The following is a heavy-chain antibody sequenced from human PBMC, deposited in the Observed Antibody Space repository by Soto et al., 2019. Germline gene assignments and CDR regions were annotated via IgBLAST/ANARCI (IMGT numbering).Heavy chain of an antibody. J-gene: IGHJ6*03. CDR3: ARGLQRSKSYYYYYMDV. Sequence: QVQLVQSGAEVKKPGSSVKVSCKASGDTFSNHSINWVRQAPGQGLEWMGRVIPLLSISNYAQKFQGRVTITADRSTSTAYMELSSLRSEDTAMYYCARGLQRSKSYYYYYMDVWGKGTTVTASS. V-gene: IGHV1-69*02. CDR1: GDTFSNHS. CDR2: VIPLLSIS. D-gene: IGHD1-1*01.